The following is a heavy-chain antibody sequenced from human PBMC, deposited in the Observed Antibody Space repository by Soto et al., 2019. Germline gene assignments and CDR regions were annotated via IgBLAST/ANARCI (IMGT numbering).Heavy chain of an antibody. J-gene: IGHJ3*02. CDR2: IWYDGSNK. CDR1: GFTFSSYG. V-gene: IGHV3-33*01. CDR3: ARGTKRAWYSSSSHHASDI. D-gene: IGHD6-6*01. Sequence: GGSLRLSCAASGFTFSSYGMHWVRQAPGKGLEWVAVIWYDGSNKYYADSVKGRFTISRDNSKNTLYLQMNSLRAEDTAVYYCARGTKRAWYSSSSHHASDIWGQGTMVTVSS.